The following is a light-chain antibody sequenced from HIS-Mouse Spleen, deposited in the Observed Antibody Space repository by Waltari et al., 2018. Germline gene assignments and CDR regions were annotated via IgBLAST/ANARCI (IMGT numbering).Light chain of an antibody. CDR2: EDS. J-gene: IGLJ2*01. CDR1: ALPKKY. V-gene: IGLV3-10*01. Sequence: SYELTQPPSVSVSPGQTARITCSGDALPKKYAYWYQQKSGQAPVLVIYEDSKRPSGIPWGFSGSSSGTMATLTISGAQVEDEADYYCYSTDSSGNHRVFGGWTKLTVL. CDR3: YSTDSSGNHRV.